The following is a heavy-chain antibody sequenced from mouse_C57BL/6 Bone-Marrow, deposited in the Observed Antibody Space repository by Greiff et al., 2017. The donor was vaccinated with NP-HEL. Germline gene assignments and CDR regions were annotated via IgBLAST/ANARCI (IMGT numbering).Heavy chain of an antibody. D-gene: IGHD2-3*01. Sequence: EVQLVESGGGLVQPKGSLKLSGEASGFSFNTYAINWVRQAPGKGWKWVARIRGKSNNYATYYADSVKDRFTISRDDSESMLYLQMNNLKTEDTAMYYCVRGGYYNYWGQGTTLTVSS. CDR1: GFSFNTYA. V-gene: IGHV10-1*01. CDR2: IRGKSNNYAT. CDR3: VRGGYYNY. J-gene: IGHJ2*01.